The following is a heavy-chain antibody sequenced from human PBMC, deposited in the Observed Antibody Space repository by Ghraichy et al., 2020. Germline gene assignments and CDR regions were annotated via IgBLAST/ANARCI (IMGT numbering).Heavy chain of an antibody. CDR1: GFTFSSHW. J-gene: IGHJ6*02. CDR2: INNDGTST. V-gene: IGHV3-74*01. CDR3: ARGGFGHGLDV. D-gene: IGHD3-10*01. Sequence: GGSLRLSCAASGFTFSSHWMYWVRQAPGKGLVWVSSINNDGTSTTYADSVKGRFTISRDNAKNTLYVQMNSLRAEDTAVYYCARGGFGHGLDVWGQGTTVTVSS.